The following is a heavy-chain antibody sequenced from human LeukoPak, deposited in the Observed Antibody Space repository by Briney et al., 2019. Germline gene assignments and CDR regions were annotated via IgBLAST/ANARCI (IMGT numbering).Heavy chain of an antibody. Sequence: RASVKVSCKASGYTFTSYGISWVRQAPGQGLEWMGWISAYNGNANYAQKLQGRVTMTTDTSASTAYMELRSLRSDDTAVYYCARVRAPYYYDSSGYYEYWGQGTLVTVSS. V-gene: IGHV1-18*01. D-gene: IGHD3-22*01. CDR1: GYTFTSYG. CDR2: ISAYNGNA. CDR3: ARVRAPYYYDSSGYYEY. J-gene: IGHJ4*02.